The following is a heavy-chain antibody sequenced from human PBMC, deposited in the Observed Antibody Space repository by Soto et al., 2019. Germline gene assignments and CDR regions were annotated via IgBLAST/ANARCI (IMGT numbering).Heavy chain of an antibody. CDR2: IVPNVGTV. Sequence: QVQLVQSGPEVKKPGSSVKVSCKTSGGTLSSFITYPINWVRQAPGQGPEWMGVIVPNVGTVKYAQRFQGRDTITADKSTGTSYMELNTLRSEDTAIYYCARRDTSGFLRYFDTWGQGTLVTVS. CDR3: ARRDTSGFLRYFDT. J-gene: IGHJ4*02. CDR1: GGTLSSFITYP. V-gene: IGHV1-69*06. D-gene: IGHD3-3*01.